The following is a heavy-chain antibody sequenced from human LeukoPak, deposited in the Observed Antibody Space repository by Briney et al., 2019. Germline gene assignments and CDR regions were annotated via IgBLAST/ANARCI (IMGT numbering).Heavy chain of an antibody. CDR3: ARRDGYNTRWFDL. CDR2: IYPCASHT. J-gene: IGHJ5*02. V-gene: IGHV5-51*01. Sequence: GAPLQISCQGAGSIFTSYWIGGGRALGGKGEEWMGIIYPCASHTRYSPSFQGQVTISADKSISTAYLQWSSLKASDTAMYYCARRDGYNTRWFDLWGQGTLVTVSS. CDR1: GSIFTSYW. D-gene: IGHD5-24*01.